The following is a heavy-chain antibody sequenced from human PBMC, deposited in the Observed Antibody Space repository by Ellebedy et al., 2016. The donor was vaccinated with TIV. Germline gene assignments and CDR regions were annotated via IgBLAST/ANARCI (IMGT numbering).Heavy chain of an antibody. J-gene: IGHJ5*02. CDR1: GFTFSNYA. D-gene: IGHD2-15*01. CDR3: AKDRGDCSGGSCYNWFDP. CDR2: IYSVGSR. V-gene: IGHV3-23*01. Sequence: GESLKISCAASGFTFSNYAMTWVRQAPGKRLEWVSGIYSVGSRNYADSLKGRFTITRDNSKNTLYLQMNSLRGEDTAVYYCAKDRGDCSGGSCYNWFDPWGRGTLVTVSS.